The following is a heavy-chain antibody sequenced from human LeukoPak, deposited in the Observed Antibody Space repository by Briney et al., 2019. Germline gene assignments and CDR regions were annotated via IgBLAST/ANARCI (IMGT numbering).Heavy chain of an antibody. V-gene: IGHV3-21*01. J-gene: IGHJ4*02. Sequence: NPGGSLRLSCAASGFTFSSYSMNWVRQAPGKGLEWVSSISSSSSYIYYADSVEGRFTISRDNSKNSLYLQMNSLRAEDTAVYYCASLGVTTFDYWGQGTLVTVSS. CDR2: ISSSSSYI. CDR3: ASLGVTTFDY. D-gene: IGHD3-10*01. CDR1: GFTFSSYS.